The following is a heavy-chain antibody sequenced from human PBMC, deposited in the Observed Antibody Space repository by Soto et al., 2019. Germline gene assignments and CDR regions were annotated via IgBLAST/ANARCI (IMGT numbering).Heavy chain of an antibody. CDR2: IYYSGST. D-gene: IGHD2-15*01. J-gene: IGHJ5*01. CDR3: VRTPTSPRRFDS. CDR1: GGPISSGDYY. Sequence: KASETLSLTCTVSGGPISSGDYYWSWIRQPPGKGLEWIGYIYYSGSTYYNPSLKSRVTISVDTSKNQFSLILSSVTAADTAVYYCVRTPTSPRRFDSWGQGTLVTVSS. V-gene: IGHV4-30-4*02.